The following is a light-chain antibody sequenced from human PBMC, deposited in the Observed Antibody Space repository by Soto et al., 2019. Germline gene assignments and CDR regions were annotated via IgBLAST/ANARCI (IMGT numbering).Light chain of an antibody. J-gene: IGKJ1*01. CDR1: QSVSNNY. Sequence: EIVLTHFPGTLSLSPGERATLSCRASQSVSNNYLAWYQQKPGQAPRLVIFGASNRATGIPDRFSASGSGTEFTLTISRLEPEDVAVYYCQQYATSPLTFGHGTKEEI. CDR2: GAS. CDR3: QQYATSPLT. V-gene: IGKV3-20*01.